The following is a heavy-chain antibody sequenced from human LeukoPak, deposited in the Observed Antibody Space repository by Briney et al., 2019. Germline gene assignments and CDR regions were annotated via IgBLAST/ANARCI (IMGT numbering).Heavy chain of an antibody. CDR2: IYYSGST. CDR1: GGSISSSSYY. D-gene: IGHD3-22*01. V-gene: IGHV4-39*01. CDR3: ASRGYDSSGYHRDY. Sequence: SETLSLTCTVSGGSISSSSYYWGWIRPPPGKGLEWIGSIYYSGSTYYNPSLKSRVTISVDTSKNQFSLKLSSVTAADTAVYYCASRGYDSSGYHRDYWGQGTLVTVSS. J-gene: IGHJ4*02.